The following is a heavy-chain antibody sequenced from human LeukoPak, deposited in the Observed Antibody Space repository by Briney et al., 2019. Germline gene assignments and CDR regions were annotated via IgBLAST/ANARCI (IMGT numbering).Heavy chain of an antibody. D-gene: IGHD2-2*01. CDR1: GYSFTSYW. Sequence: GESLKTSFKGSGYSFTSYWIGWVRQMPGKGLEWMGIIYPGDSDTRYSLTFQGQVTSSSDKSISTAYLQWSSLKASNTAMYYCARRVGYCSSTSGYAVDYWGHGTLVTVSS. CDR2: IYPGDSDT. V-gene: IGHV5-51*01. CDR3: ARRVGYCSSTSGYAVDY. J-gene: IGHJ4*01.